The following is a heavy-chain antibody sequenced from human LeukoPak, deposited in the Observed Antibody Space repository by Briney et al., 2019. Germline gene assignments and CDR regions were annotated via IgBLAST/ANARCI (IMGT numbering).Heavy chain of an antibody. D-gene: IGHD3-10*01. CDR1: GFTFSSYA. J-gene: IGHJ4*02. V-gene: IGHV3-23*01. Sequence: GGSLRLSCAASGFTFSSYAMSWVRQAPGKGLEWVSAISGSGGSTYYADSVKGRFAISRDNSKNTLYLQMNSLRAEDTAVYYCAKDYHYYGSGSYLTDYWGQGTLVTVSS. CDR2: ISGSGGST. CDR3: AKDYHYYGSGSYLTDY.